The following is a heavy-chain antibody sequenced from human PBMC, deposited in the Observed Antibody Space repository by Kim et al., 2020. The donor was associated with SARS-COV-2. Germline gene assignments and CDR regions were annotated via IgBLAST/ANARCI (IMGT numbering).Heavy chain of an antibody. D-gene: IGHD6-19*01. J-gene: IGHJ4*02. CDR3: ARDSSGWYENPIFDY. V-gene: IGHV3-7*03. CDR2: IKQDGSEK. CDR1: GFTFSSYW. Sequence: GGSLRLSCAASGFTFSSYWMSWVRQAPGKGLEWVANIKQDGSEKYYLDSVKGRFTISRDNAKNSLYLQMNSLRAEDTAVYYCARDSSGWYENPIFDYWGQGTLVTVSS.